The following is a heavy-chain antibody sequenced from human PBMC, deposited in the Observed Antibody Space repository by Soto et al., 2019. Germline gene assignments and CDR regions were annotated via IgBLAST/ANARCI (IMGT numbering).Heavy chain of an antibody. CDR2: ISYDGSNK. CDR3: AKKVERYDFWSGYLDY. Sequence: GGSLRLSCAASGFTFSSYGMHWVRQAPGKGLEWVAVISYDGSNKYYADSVKGRFTISRDNSKNTLYLQMSSLRAEDTAVYYCAKKVERYDFWSGYLDYWGQGTLVTVSS. D-gene: IGHD3-3*01. V-gene: IGHV3-30*18. CDR1: GFTFSSYG. J-gene: IGHJ4*02.